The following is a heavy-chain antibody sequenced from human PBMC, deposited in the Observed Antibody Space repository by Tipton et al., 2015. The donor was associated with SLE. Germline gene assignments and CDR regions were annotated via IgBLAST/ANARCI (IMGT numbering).Heavy chain of an antibody. CDR1: GYTFTDLS. CDR3: ARNGGGLGY. V-gene: IGHV1-24*01. CDR2: FDPEDGEK. J-gene: IGHJ4*02. Sequence: QLVQSGAEVKKPGASVKVSCKVSGYTFTDLSIHWVRQAPGKGPEWMGGFDPEDGEKVYAQKIQGRVTMTEDTFADTAYMELRSLRSEDTAVYYCARNGGGLGYWGQGTLVTVSS. D-gene: IGHD3-16*01.